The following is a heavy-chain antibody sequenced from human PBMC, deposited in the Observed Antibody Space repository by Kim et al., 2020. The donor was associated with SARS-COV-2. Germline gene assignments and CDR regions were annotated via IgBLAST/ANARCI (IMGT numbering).Heavy chain of an antibody. CDR3: ARDFRTTVTTRGDYYYYYGMDV. D-gene: IGHD4-17*01. V-gene: IGHV1-18*04. CDR1: GYTFTSYG. CDR2: ISAYNGNT. Sequence: ASVKVSCKASGYTFTSYGISWVRQAPGQGLEWMGWISAYNGNTNYAQKLQGRVTMTTDTSTSTAYMELRSLRSDDTAVYYCARDFRTTVTTRGDYYYYYGMDVWGQGTTVTVSS. J-gene: IGHJ6*02.